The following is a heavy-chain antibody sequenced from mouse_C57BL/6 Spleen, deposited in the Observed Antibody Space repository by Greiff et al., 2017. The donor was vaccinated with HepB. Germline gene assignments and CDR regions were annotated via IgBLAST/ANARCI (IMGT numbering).Heavy chain of an antibody. CDR3: ARGYGSSYWYFDV. J-gene: IGHJ1*03. Sequence: QVQLQQPGAELVKPGASVKLSCKASGYTFTSYWMHWVKQRPGQGLEWIGMIHPNSGSTNYNEKFKSKATLTVDKSSSTAYMQLSSLTSEDSAVYYCARGYGSSYWYFDVWGTGTTVTVSS. CDR2: IHPNSGST. V-gene: IGHV1-64*01. CDR1: GYTFTSYW. D-gene: IGHD1-1*01.